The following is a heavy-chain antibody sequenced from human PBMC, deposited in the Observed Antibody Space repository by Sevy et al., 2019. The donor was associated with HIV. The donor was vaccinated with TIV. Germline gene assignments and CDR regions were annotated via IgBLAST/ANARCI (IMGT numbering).Heavy chain of an antibody. CDR1: GFSVSSNY. J-gene: IGHJ4*02. CDR3: TRVHSGGYPFDY. D-gene: IGHD3-22*01. V-gene: IGHV3-53*01. CDR2: IYSSGRT. Sequence: GGSPRLSCAASGFSVSSNYMSWVRQAPGKGLEWVSLIYSSGRTYYGDSVKGRFTISRDDSKNTLYLQMNSVRAEDTALYYCTRVHSGGYPFDYWGQGSLVTVSS.